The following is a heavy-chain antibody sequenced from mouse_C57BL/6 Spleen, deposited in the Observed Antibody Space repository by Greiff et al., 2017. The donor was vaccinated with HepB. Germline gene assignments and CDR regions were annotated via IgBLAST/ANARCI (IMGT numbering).Heavy chain of an antibody. J-gene: IGHJ3*01. V-gene: IGHV1-42*01. CDR1: GYSFTGYY. CDR2: INPSTGGT. Sequence: EVQLQQSGPELVKPGASVKISCKASGYSFTGYYMNWVKQSPEKSLEWIGEINPSTGGTTYNQKFKAKATLTVDKSSSTAYMQLKSLTSEDSAVYYCARSPTGTDFAYWGQGTLVTVSA. D-gene: IGHD4-1*02. CDR3: ARSPTGTDFAY.